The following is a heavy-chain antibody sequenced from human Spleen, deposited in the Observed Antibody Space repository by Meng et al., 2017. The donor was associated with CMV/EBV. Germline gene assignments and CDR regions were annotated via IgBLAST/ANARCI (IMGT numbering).Heavy chain of an antibody. Sequence: GESLKISCAASGFTVSSNYMSWVRQAPGKGLEWVSGINWNGGSTGYADSVKGRFTISRDNAKNSLYLQMNSLRAEDTAVYYCARDLIYYYDSSGSWGQGTLVTVSS. V-gene: IGHV3-20*04. J-gene: IGHJ5*02. CDR1: GFTVSSNY. CDR3: ARDLIYYYDSSGS. CDR2: INWNGGST. D-gene: IGHD3-22*01.